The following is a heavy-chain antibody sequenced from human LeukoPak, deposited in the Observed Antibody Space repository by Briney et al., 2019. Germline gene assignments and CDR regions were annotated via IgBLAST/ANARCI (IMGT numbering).Heavy chain of an antibody. V-gene: IGHV3-9*01. CDR3: AKGASGYSSGWTDY. CDR2: ISSDSVTL. CDR1: GFAFDDYD. D-gene: IGHD6-19*01. Sequence: GRSLRLSCEASGFAFDDYDMHWLRQSPVKGLGWVSHISSDSVTLAYADSVQGRFIISRDNARNSLHLQMNSLGPDDTALYFCAKGASGYSSGWTDYWGQGTLVTLSS. J-gene: IGHJ4*02.